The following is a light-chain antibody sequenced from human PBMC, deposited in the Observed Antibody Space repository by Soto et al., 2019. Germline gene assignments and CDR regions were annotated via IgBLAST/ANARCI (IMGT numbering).Light chain of an antibody. J-gene: IGLJ1*01. CDR1: SSDVGRYNY. CDR3: SSYTSSSTLRYV. V-gene: IGLV2-14*03. Sequence: QSALTQPASLSVSPGQSITISCTGTSSDVGRYNYVSWYQQHPDKAPKLMIFDVSSRPSGVSNRFSGSKSANTASLTISGLQAEDEADYYCSSYTSSSTLRYVFGTGTKVTVL. CDR2: DVS.